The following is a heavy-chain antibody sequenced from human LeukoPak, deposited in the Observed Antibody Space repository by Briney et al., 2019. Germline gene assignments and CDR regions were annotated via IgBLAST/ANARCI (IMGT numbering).Heavy chain of an antibody. CDR2: INPNSGGT. J-gene: IGHJ1*01. CDR1: GYTFTGCY. CDR3: ARAYSGSYYLDFQH. Sequence: GASVKVSCKASGYTFTGCYMHWVRQAPGQGLEWMGWINPNSGGTNYAQKFQGRVTMTRDTSISTAYMELSSLRSDDTAVYYCARAYSGSYYLDFQHWGQGTLVTVSS. V-gene: IGHV1-2*02. D-gene: IGHD1-26*01.